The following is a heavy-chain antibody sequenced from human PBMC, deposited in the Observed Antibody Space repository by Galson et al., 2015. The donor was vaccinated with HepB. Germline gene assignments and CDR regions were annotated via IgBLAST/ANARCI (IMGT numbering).Heavy chain of an antibody. J-gene: IGHJ5*02. D-gene: IGHD3-22*01. V-gene: IGHV3-30-3*01. CDR2: ISNDGANK. CDR1: GFAFSSYA. CDR3: ARDLDYATKWSFGFDP. Sequence: SLRLSCAASGFAFSSYAMHWVRQAPGKGLEWVTIISNDGANKYYADSVKGRFTISRDNSKNTLYLQMNSLRADDTALYFCARDLDYATKWSFGFDPWGQGTLVTVSS.